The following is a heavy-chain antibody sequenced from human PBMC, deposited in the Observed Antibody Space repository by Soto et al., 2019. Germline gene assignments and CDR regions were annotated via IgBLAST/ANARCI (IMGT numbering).Heavy chain of an antibody. D-gene: IGHD3-9*01. V-gene: IGHV3-15*07. CDR1: GLPLVYAL. J-gene: IGHJ3*02. CDR3: TTDYDILTIRWNAFEI. Sequence: PGGSLILSCPPYGLPLVYALMTWVSHASGKGLEWVGRIKSKTNGGATDYAAPVKGRFTISRDDSKNTLYLELNSLKTEDTAVYYCTTDYDILTIRWNAFEIWGQGT. CDR2: IKSKTNGGAT.